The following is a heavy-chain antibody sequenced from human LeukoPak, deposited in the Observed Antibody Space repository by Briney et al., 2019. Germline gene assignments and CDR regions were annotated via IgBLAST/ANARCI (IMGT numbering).Heavy chain of an antibody. J-gene: IGHJ4*02. CDR2: IYHSGST. Sequence: SETLSLTCAVSGGSISSGGYSWSWIRQPPGKGLEWIGYIYHSGSTYYNPSLKSRVTISVDRSKNQFSLKLSSVTAADTAVYYCARVSSGLFDYWGQGTLVTVSS. CDR1: GGSISSGGYS. CDR3: ARVSSGLFDY. V-gene: IGHV4-30-2*01. D-gene: IGHD3-22*01.